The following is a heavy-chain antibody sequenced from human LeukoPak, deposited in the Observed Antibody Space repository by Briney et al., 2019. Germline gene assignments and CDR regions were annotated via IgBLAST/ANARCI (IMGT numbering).Heavy chain of an antibody. V-gene: IGHV3-23*01. D-gene: IGHD6-25*01. CDR2: LSGGGDST. CDR3: TKRPLSGYFDY. CDR1: GFTFSSNA. Sequence: SGGSLRLSCEASGFTFSSNAMSWVRQAPGKGLEWVSALSGGGDSTYYADYVKGRFTISRDNSKNTLYLQMNSLRAEDTAVYYCTKRPLSGYFDYWGQGTLVTVSS. J-gene: IGHJ4*02.